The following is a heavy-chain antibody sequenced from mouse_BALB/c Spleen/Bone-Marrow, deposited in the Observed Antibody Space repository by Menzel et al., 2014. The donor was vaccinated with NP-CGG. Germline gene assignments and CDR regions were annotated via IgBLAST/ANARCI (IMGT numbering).Heavy chain of an antibody. CDR2: INSNGGST. CDR3: ARDGYYVFYAMDY. J-gene: IGHJ4*01. Sequence: EVMLVESGGGLVQPGGSLKLSCAASGFTFSSYGMSWVRQTPDKRLGLVATINSNGGSTYYPDSVKGRFTISRDNAKNTLYLQMSSLKSEDTAMYYCARDGYYVFYAMDYWGQGTSVTVSS. CDR1: GFTFSSYG. D-gene: IGHD2-3*01. V-gene: IGHV5-6-3*01.